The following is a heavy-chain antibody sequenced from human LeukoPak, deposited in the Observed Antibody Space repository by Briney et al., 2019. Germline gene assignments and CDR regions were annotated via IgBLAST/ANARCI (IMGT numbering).Heavy chain of an antibody. Sequence: SETLSLTCTVSGGSISTNYWSWVRQPAGKGLEWIGRIFASGSTNYNPSLKSRVTMSVDTSKNQFSLNLTSVTAADTAVYYCARGAGYSREVNFYHYMDVWGKGTTVTVSS. CDR1: GGSISTNY. V-gene: IGHV4-4*07. D-gene: IGHD1-26*01. CDR2: IFASGST. J-gene: IGHJ6*03. CDR3: ARGAGYSREVNFYHYMDV.